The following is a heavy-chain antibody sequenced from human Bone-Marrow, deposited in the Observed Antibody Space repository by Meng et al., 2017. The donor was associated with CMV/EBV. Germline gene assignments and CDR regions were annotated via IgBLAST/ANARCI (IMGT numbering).Heavy chain of an antibody. J-gene: IGHJ6*02. V-gene: IGHV5-51*01. Sequence: GESLKISCKGSGYSFTSYWIGWVRQMPGKGLEWMGIIYPGDSDTRYSPSFQGQVTISADKSISTAYLQWSSLKASDTAMYYCARLGGDYGRYYYYGMDVWGQGTTAAFSS. CDR3: ARLGGDYGRYYYYGMDV. CDR1: GYSFTSYW. CDR2: IYPGDSDT. D-gene: IGHD4-17*01.